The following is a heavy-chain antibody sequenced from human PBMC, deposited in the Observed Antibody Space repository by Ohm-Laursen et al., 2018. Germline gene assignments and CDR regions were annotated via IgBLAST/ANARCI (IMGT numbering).Heavy chain of an antibody. J-gene: IGHJ6*02. CDR1: NFPFRGYG. CDR2: ISSDGNNQ. V-gene: IGHV3-30*18. Sequence: SLRLSCAASNFPFRGYGMHWVRQAPGKGLEWMTGISSDGNNQYYLDSVKGRFTISRDNSKNTLYLEMSSLRGEDTAVYYCAKDIRTMAGRDVWGQGTTVTVSS. D-gene: IGHD4/OR15-4a*01. CDR3: AKDIRTMAGRDV.